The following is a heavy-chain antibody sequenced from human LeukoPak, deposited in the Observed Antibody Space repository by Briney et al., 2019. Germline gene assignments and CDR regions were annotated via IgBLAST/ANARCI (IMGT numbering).Heavy chain of an antibody. J-gene: IGHJ6*03. CDR1: GFTFSNAW. CDR3: TTYNYYYYYYMDV. D-gene: IGHD2-2*02. Sequence: GGSLRLSCAASGFTFSNAWMSWVRQAPGKGLEWVGRIKSKTDGGTTDYAAPVKGRFTISRDDSKNTLYLQMNSLKTEDTAVYYCTTYNYYYYYYMDVWGKGTTVTVSS. CDR2: IKSKTDGGTT. V-gene: IGHV3-15*01.